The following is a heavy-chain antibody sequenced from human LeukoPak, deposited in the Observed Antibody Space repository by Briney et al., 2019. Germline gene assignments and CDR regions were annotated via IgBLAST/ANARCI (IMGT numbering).Heavy chain of an antibody. V-gene: IGHV4-59*01. J-gene: IGHJ3*02. Sequence: SETLSLTCTVFGGSISSYYWSWIRQPPGKGLEWIGYIYYSGSTNYNPSLKSRVTISVDTSKNQFSLKLSSVTAADTAVYYCARDKVGLTSNDAFDIWGQGTMVTVSS. CDR3: ARDKVGLTSNDAFDI. D-gene: IGHD2-2*01. CDR1: GGSISSYY. CDR2: IYYSGST.